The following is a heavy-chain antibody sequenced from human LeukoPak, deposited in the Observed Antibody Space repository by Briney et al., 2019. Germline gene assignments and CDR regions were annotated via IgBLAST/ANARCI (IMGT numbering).Heavy chain of an antibody. V-gene: IGHV4-38-2*02. CDR2: IYHSGST. J-gene: IGHJ4*02. CDR1: GYSISGGYY. CDR3: AREGRLDY. Sequence: SETLSLTCTVSGYSISGGYYWGWIRQPPGKGLEWIGSIYHSGSTYYNPSLKSRVTISVDTSKNQFSLKLSSVTAADTAVYYCAREGRLDYWGQGTLVTVSS.